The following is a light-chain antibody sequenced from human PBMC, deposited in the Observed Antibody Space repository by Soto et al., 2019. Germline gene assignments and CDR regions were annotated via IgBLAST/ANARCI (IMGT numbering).Light chain of an antibody. CDR1: SSDVGSYNL. Sequence: QSALTQPASVSGSPGQSITISCTGTSSDVGSYNLVSWYQQHPGKAPKLMIYEGSKRPSGGSNRFSGSKSGNTASLTIFGLQAEDEADYYCCSYAGSRTVVFGGGTKLTVL. J-gene: IGLJ2*01. V-gene: IGLV2-23*01. CDR3: CSYAGSRTVV. CDR2: EGS.